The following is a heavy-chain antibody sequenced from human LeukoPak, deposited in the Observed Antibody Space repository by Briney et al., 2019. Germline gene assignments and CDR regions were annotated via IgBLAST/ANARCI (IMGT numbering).Heavy chain of an antibody. CDR1: GFTFSSYA. D-gene: IGHD3-3*01. CDR3: AKSVAFGVVLDY. CDR2: ISGSGGST. Sequence: PGGSLRLSCAASGFTFSSYAMSWVRQAPGKGLEWVSAISGSGGSTYYADSVKGRFTISRDNSKNTLYLQMNSPRAEDTAVYYCAKSVAFGVVLDYWGQGTLVTVSS. V-gene: IGHV3-23*01. J-gene: IGHJ4*02.